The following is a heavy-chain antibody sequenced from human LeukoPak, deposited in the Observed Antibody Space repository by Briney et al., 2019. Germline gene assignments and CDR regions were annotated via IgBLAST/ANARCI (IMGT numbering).Heavy chain of an antibody. CDR1: GGTFSSYA. V-gene: IGHV1-69*01. J-gene: IGHJ3*02. CDR2: IIPIFGTA. D-gene: IGHD1-26*01. CDR3: ARYQKIVGATPGAFDI. Sequence: ASVKVSCKASGGTFSSYAISWVRQAPGQGLEWIGGIIPIFGTANYAQKFQGRVTITADESTSTAYMELSSLRSEDTAVYYCARYQKIVGATPGAFDIWGQGTMVTVSS.